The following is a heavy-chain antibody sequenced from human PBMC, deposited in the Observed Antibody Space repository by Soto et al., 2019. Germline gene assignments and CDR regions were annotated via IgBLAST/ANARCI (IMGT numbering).Heavy chain of an antibody. V-gene: IGHV2-5*02. Sequence: QITLKESGPTLVKPTQTLTLTCTFSGFSLSTSGVGVGWIRQPPGKALDWLALIYWDDDKRYSPSLKSRLTHTKDTSKNQVVLTMTNMDPVDTATYYRAHRKCGGDCSNWYFYLWGRGNLVTVSS. CDR3: AHRKCGGDCSNWYFYL. CDR2: IYWDDDK. J-gene: IGHJ2*01. CDR1: GFSLSTSGVG. D-gene: IGHD2-21*02.